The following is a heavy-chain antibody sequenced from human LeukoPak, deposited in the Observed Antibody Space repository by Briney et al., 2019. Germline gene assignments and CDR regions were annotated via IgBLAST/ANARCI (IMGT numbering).Heavy chain of an antibody. CDR1: GYTFISYE. Sequence: ASVTVSCKASGYTFISYEINWVRQATGQGLEWIGWMKPDSGNTGYAQKFQGRITMTRDTSIGTAYMELSSLTSEDTAVYYCARVRSNHYWFDPWGQGTLVIVSS. CDR3: ARVRSNHYWFDP. V-gene: IGHV1-8*01. D-gene: IGHD1-14*01. CDR2: MKPDSGNT. J-gene: IGHJ5*02.